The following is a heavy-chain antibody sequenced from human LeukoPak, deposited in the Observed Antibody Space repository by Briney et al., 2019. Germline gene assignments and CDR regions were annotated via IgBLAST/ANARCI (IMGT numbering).Heavy chain of an antibody. CDR1: GGSISTYY. CDR3: ARKTGYSSSWFVFRYFDY. Sequence: SETLSLTCTVSGGSISTYYWSWIRQPPGKGLEWIGFLYYSGGTNYNPSLKSRVSMSVDTSKNQFSMKLSSVTAADTAVYYCARKTGYSSSWFVFRYFDYWGQGTLVTVSS. CDR2: LYYSGGT. D-gene: IGHD6-13*01. V-gene: IGHV4-59*08. J-gene: IGHJ4*02.